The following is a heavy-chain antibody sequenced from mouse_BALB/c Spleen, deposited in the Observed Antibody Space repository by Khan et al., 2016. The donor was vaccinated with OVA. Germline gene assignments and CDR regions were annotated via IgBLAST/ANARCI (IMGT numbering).Heavy chain of an antibody. CDR3: VNHGSSAAWFTY. D-gene: IGHD1-1*01. J-gene: IGHJ3*01. Sequence: QVQLQQSGAELAKPGASVKMSCKASGYTFTNYWMHWVKQRPGQGLEWIGYINPSTDYTEYNQKFKDKATLTADKSSSTAYMKLSSLTSEDSAVYYCVNHGSSAAWFTYWGQGTLGTVSA. V-gene: IGHV1-7*01. CDR1: GYTFTNYW. CDR2: INPSTDYT.